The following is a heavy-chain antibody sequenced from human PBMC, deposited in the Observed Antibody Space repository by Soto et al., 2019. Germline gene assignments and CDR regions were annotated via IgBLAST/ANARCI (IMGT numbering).Heavy chain of an antibody. D-gene: IGHD2-2*01. V-gene: IGHV6-1*01. CDR1: GDSVSSNSAA. J-gene: IGHJ6*02. CDR3: ARDVCGSSTSCYRRNYGTDV. Sequence: SQTLSLTCAISGDSVSSNSAAWNWIRQSPSRGLEWLGRTYYRSKWYNDYAVSVKSRITINPDTSKNQFSLQLNSVTPEDTAVYYCARDVCGSSTSCYRRNYGTDVWGQGTTVTVSS. CDR2: TYYRSKWYN.